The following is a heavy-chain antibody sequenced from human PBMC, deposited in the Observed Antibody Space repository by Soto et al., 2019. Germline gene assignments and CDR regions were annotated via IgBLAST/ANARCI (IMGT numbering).Heavy chain of an antibody. J-gene: IGHJ3*02. CDR3: AGDAFHI. Sequence: GGSLRLSCAASGFTFSNYGIHWVRQAPGKGLEYVSAISSNGGTTFYANSVKGRFTISRDNAKNTVWLQMGSLRADDMGVYYCAGDAFHIWGQGTMVTVSS. V-gene: IGHV3-64*01. CDR2: ISSNGGTT. CDR1: GFTFSNYG.